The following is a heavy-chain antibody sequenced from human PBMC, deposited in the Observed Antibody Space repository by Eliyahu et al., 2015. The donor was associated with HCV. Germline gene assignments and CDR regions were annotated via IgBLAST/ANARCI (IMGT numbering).Heavy chain of an antibody. CDR2: INAGNGNT. V-gene: IGHV1-3*01. Sequence: QVQLVQSGAEVKKPGASVKVSCKASGYTFTSYAMHWVRQAPGQRLEWMGWINAGNGNTKYSQKFQGRVTITRDTSASTAYMELSSLRSEDTAVYYCARDLLPPGGGYDSRYFDYWGQGTLVTVSS. D-gene: IGHD5-12*01. J-gene: IGHJ4*02. CDR1: GYTFTSYA. CDR3: ARDLLPPGGGYDSRYFDY.